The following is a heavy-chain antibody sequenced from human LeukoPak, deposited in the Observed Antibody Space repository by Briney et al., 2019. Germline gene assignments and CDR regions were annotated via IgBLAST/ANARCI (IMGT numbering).Heavy chain of an antibody. J-gene: IGHJ3*02. Sequence: SETLSLTCAVYGGSFSGYYWSWIRQPPGKGLEWIGEISHSGSTNYNPSLKSRVTISVDTSKNQFSLKLGSVTAADTAVYYCARRGVAWKETYYYGSGSYYNIWGQGTMVTVSS. CDR2: ISHSGST. CDR3: ARRGVAWKETYYYGSGSYYNI. D-gene: IGHD3-10*01. CDR1: GGSFSGYY. V-gene: IGHV4-34*01.